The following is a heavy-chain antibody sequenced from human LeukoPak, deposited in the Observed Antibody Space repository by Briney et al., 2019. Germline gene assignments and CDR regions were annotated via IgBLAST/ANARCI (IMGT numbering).Heavy chain of an antibody. CDR3: ARGRGFGEPDY. J-gene: IGHJ4*02. CDR2: ISSVGTTV. D-gene: IGHD3-10*01. Sequence: SGGSLRLSCAASGFNFSSYEMNWVRQAPGKGLEWVSYISSVGTTVYYADFVKGRFTISRDNAKNSLHLQLNSLRVEDTAVYYCARGRGFGEPDYWGQGTLVTVSS. CDR1: GFNFSSYE. V-gene: IGHV3-48*03.